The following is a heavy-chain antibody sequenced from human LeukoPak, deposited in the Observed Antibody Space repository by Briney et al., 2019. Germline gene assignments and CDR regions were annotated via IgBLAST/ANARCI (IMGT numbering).Heavy chain of an antibody. CDR2: IYTSGST. CDR1: GGSISSGSYY. V-gene: IGHV4-61*02. J-gene: IGHJ6*03. D-gene: IGHD3-10*01. Sequence: SETLSLTCTVSGGSISSGSYYWSWIRQPAGKGLEWIGRIYTSGSTNYNPSLKSRVTISVDTSKNQFSLKLSSVTAADTVVYYCASGSYYYGSGHMDVWGKGTTVTISS. CDR3: ASGSYYYGSGHMDV.